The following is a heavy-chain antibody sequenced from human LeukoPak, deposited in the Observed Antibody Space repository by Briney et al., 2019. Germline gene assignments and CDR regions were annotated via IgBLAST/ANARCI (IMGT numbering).Heavy chain of an antibody. V-gene: IGHV4-61*02. CDR3: ARERGPYSGSYYLT. J-gene: IGHJ5*02. Sequence: SETLSLTCTVSGGSISSGSYYWSWIRQPAGKGLEWIGRIYTSGSTNYNPSLKSRVTISVDTSKNQFSLKLSSVTAADTVVYYCARERGPYSGSYYLTWGQGTLVTVSS. D-gene: IGHD1-26*01. CDR2: IYTSGST. CDR1: GGSISSGSYY.